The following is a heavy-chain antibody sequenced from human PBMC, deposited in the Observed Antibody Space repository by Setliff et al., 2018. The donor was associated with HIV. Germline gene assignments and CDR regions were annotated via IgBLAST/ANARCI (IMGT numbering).Heavy chain of an antibody. V-gene: IGHV4-34*01. CDR1: GGSFSGYY. D-gene: IGHD3-22*01. CDR3: VRHVDSDTSGYARFGY. CDR2: INHSGST. J-gene: IGHJ4*02. Sequence: SETLSLTCAVYGGSFSGYYWSWIRQPPGKGLEWIGEINHSGSTNYNPSLKSRVTISVDTSKNQFSLKLSSVTAADTAVYYCVRHVDSDTSGYARFGYWGQGTLVTVSS.